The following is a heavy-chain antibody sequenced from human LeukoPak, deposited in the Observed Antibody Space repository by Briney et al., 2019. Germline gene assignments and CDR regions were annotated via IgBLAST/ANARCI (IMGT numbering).Heavy chain of an antibody. CDR3: ARLIFSEYYFDY. V-gene: IGHV4-59*08. CDR2: IYYNGNT. Sequence: SETLSLTCSVSGGSMSFYYWTWIRQPPGKGLEWIGYIYYNGNTNYNPSLQSRVTISVDTSKDQFSLKLSSVTAADTAVYYCARLIFSEYYFDYWGQGTLVTVSS. D-gene: IGHD3-3*01. CDR1: GGSMSFYY. J-gene: IGHJ4*02.